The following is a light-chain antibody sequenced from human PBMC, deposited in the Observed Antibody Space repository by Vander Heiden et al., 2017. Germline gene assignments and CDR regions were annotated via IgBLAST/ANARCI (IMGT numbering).Light chain of an antibody. V-gene: IGLV3-21*02. CDR2: DDS. CDR3: QVWDSSSDHVV. J-gene: IGLJ2*01. Sequence: SYVLTPPPSVSLSPGQTARIICRGNNIGSNSVHWYQQMPDQAPVLVVYDDSDRPSGIPERFSGSNSGNTATLSIIRVEAGDEADYYCQVWDSSSDHVVFGGGTKLTVL. CDR1: NIGSNS.